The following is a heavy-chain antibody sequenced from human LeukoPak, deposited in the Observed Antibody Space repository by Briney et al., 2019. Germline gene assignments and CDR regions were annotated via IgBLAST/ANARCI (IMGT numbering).Heavy chain of an antibody. CDR3: AGQVDYYDTSDYDY. V-gene: IGHV3-21*01. J-gene: IGHJ4*02. CDR2: IGSSGAYI. D-gene: IGHD3-22*01. Sequence: GGSLRLSCAASGFTFNRYRMNWVRQAPGKGLEWVSSIGSSGAYIYYADSVKGRFTISRDNAKNSLYLQMNSLRADDTAVYYCAGQVDYYDTSDYDYWGQGTLVTVSS. CDR1: GFTFNRYR.